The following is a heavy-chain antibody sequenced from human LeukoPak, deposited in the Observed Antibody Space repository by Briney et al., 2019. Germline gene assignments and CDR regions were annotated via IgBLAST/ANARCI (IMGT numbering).Heavy chain of an antibody. CDR2: IKQDGSEK. D-gene: IGHD3-10*01. J-gene: IGHJ4*02. Sequence: GGSLRLSCAAPGFTFSSYWMSWVRQAPGKGLEWVANIKQDGSEKYYVDSVKGRFTISRDNAKNSLYLQMNSLRAEDTAVYYCARDSLRGVILDYWGQGTLVTVSS. CDR1: GFTFSSYW. CDR3: ARDSLRGVILDY. V-gene: IGHV3-7*01.